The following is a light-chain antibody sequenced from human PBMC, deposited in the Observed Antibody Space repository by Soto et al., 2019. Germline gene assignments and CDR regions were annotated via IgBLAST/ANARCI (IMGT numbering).Light chain of an antibody. CDR1: SSNIGAGYD. CDR3: QSYDRSLSGTA. J-gene: IGLJ1*01. Sequence: SVLTQPPSVSGAPGQRVTISCTGSSSNIGAGYDVHWYQHQPGTAPKLLIYGGSSRPSGVPDRFSGSKSGTSASLAITGLQAEDEADYYCQSYDRSLSGTAFGTGTKV. V-gene: IGLV1-40*01. CDR2: GGS.